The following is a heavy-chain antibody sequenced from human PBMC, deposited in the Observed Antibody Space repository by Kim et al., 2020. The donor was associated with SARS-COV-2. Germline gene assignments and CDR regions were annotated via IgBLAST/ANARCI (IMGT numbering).Heavy chain of an antibody. CDR1: GFTVSSNY. CDR2: IYSGGCT. V-gene: IGHV3-66*01. J-gene: IGHJ6*02. Sequence: GGSLRLSCAASGFTVSSNYMSWVRQAPGKGLEWVSVIYSGGCTYYADSVKGRFTISRDNSKNTLYLQMNSLRAEDTAVYYCARDFSPPHYYYYGMDVWGQGTTVTVSS. CDR3: ARDFSPPHYYYYGMDV.